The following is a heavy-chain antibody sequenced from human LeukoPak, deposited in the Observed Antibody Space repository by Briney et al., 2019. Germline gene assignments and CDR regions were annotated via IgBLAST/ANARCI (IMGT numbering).Heavy chain of an antibody. Sequence: PGGSLRLSCAASGFTFSTSAINWVRQAPGKGLEWVSSISGTSASTYYSDSVKGRFTISRDISKNTLYLQMDSLRADDTAVYYCATRSYCSGGSCYSLPDAFDIWGQGTMVTVSS. J-gene: IGHJ3*02. CDR3: ATRSYCSGGSCYSLPDAFDI. D-gene: IGHD2-15*01. CDR2: ISGTSAST. CDR1: GFTFSTSA. V-gene: IGHV3-23*01.